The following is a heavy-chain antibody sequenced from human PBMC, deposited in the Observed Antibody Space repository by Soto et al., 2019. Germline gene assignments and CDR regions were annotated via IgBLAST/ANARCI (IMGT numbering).Heavy chain of an antibody. Sequence: QVQLQQWGAGLLKPSETLSLTCAVYGGSFSGHYWSWIRQPTGKGLEGIGQINHSGSTNYNPSLKRRVIISIDTSKNQFSLNLSSVTAADTTVYYCARGTSGSHDAFDIWGQGTMVTVSS. V-gene: IGHV4-34*01. D-gene: IGHD2-15*01. CDR1: GGSFSGHY. CDR3: ARGTSGSHDAFDI. CDR2: INHSGST. J-gene: IGHJ3*02.